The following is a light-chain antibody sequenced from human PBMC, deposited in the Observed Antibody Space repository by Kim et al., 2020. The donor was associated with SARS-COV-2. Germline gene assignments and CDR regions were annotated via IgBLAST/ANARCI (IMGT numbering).Light chain of an antibody. Sequence: SYVLTQPPSVSVAPGKTATISCGGDNVGSKSLHWYQQRPGQAPVLVIYYDSKRPSGIPDRFSGSNSGDTATLSISRVEAGDEADYYCQVWDRLTNHVVFGGGTQLTVL. V-gene: IGLV3-21*04. J-gene: IGLJ2*01. CDR3: QVWDRLTNHVV. CDR2: YDS. CDR1: NVGSKS.